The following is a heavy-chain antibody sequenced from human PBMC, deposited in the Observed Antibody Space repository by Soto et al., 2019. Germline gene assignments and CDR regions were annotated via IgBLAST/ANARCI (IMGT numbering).Heavy chain of an antibody. V-gene: IGHV4-34*01. D-gene: IGHD2-15*01. CDR2: INHSGST. CDR3: ARPRGVDCSGGSCPFDY. CDR1: GGSFSGYY. Sequence: SETLSLTCAVYGGSFSGYYWSWIRQPPGKGLEWIGEINHSGSTNYNPSLKSRVTISVDTSKNQFSLKLSSVTAADTAVYYCARPRGVDCSGGSCPFDYWGQGTLVTVSS. J-gene: IGHJ4*02.